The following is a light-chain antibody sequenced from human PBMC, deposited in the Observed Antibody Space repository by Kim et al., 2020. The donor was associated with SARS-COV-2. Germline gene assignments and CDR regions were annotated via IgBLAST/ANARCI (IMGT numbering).Light chain of an antibody. CDR2: KAT. CDR1: QIINSW. Sequence: SASIGDGVTITCRASQIINSWLAWYQQKPGKAPKLLIYKATGLETGDPARFSGRGSGTQFTLSINSLQPDDFATYYCQQYSSYPYTFGQGTKLEI. J-gene: IGKJ2*01. V-gene: IGKV1-5*03. CDR3: QQYSSYPYT.